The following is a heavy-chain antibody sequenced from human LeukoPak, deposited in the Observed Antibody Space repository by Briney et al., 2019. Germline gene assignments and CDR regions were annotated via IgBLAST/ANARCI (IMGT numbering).Heavy chain of an antibody. D-gene: IGHD6-6*01. V-gene: IGHV1-8*01. J-gene: IGHJ3*02. CDR1: GYTFTSYD. Sequence: ASVKVSCKASGYTFTSYDINWVRQATGQGLEWMGWMNPNSGNTGYAQKFQGRVTMTRNTSISTAYMELSSLRSEDTAVYYCAMGFQPSIAARRGDAFDIWGQGTMVTVSS. CDR2: MNPNSGNT. CDR3: AMGFQPSIAARRGDAFDI.